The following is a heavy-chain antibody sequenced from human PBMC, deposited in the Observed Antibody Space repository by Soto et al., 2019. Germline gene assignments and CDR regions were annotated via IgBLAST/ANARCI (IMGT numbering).Heavy chain of an antibody. CDR3: ARDRSPVMSGYYYA. CDR2: MNPDSGAT. V-gene: IGHV1-2*02. CDR1: GYIFSDYC. D-gene: IGHD3-22*01. Sequence: QVHLEQSAAAVKKPGASVKVSCKTSGYIFSDYCIHWVRQAPGQGLEWLGWMNPDSGATSYAPKFQGRVTLTQDTSVTTAYMELSGLMFDDTATYYCARDRSPVMSGYYYAWGQGTLLAVSS. J-gene: IGHJ4*02.